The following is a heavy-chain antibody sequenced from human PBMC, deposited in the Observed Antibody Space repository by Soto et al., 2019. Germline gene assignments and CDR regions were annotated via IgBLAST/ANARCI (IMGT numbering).Heavy chain of an antibody. CDR1: VGSISSSSYY. Sequence: HSEPLSLTGTVSVGSISSSSYYLGWICQLTGKGLEWIGSIYYSRSTYYNPSLKSRVTISVDTSKNQFSLKLSSVTAADTAVYYCARHATMIQTYYFDYWGQGTLVTVSS. D-gene: IGHD3-22*01. CDR3: ARHATMIQTYYFDY. CDR2: IYYSRST. V-gene: IGHV4-39*01. J-gene: IGHJ4*02.